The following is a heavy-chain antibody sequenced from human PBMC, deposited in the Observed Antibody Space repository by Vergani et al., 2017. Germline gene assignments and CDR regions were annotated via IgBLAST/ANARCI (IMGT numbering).Heavy chain of an antibody. D-gene: IGHD5-12*01. CDR2: IYSGGST. V-gene: IGHV3-53*01. CDR3: ASGDSGYEELYFDY. Sequence: EVQLVESGRGLIQPGGSLRLSCAASGFTVSSNYMSWVRQAPGKGLEWVSVIYSGGSTYYADSVKGRFTISRDNSKNTLYLQMNSLRAEDTAVYYCASGDSGYEELYFDYWGQGTLVTVSS. CDR1: GFTVSSNY. J-gene: IGHJ4*02.